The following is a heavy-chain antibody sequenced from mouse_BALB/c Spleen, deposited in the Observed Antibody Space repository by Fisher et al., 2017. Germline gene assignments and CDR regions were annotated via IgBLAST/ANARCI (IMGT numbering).Heavy chain of an antibody. D-gene: IGHD2-1*01. V-gene: IGHV5-6-5*01. Sequence: RFTISRDNARNILYLQMTSLRSEDTAMYYCARSVIYYGNYDAMDYWGQGTSVTVSS. J-gene: IGHJ4*01. CDR3: ARSVIYYGNYDAMDY.